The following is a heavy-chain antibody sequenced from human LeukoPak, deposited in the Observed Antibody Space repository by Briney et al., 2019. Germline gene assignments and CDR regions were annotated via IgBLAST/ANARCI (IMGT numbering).Heavy chain of an antibody. J-gene: IGHJ6*02. V-gene: IGHV1-2*02. CDR2: INPNSGGT. D-gene: IGHD3-10*01. CDR3: ARVVLYGSGRLSWPNYGMDV. Sequence: ASVKVSCKASGYTFTGYYMHWVRQAPGQGLEWMGWINPNSGGTNYAQKFQGRVTMTRDTSISTAYMELSRLRSDDTAVYYCARVVLYGSGRLSWPNYGMDVWGRGTTVTVSS. CDR1: GYTFTGYY.